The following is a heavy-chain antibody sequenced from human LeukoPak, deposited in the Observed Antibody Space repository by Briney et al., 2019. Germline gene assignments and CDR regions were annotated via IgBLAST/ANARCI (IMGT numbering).Heavy chain of an antibody. CDR2: INSDERIK. Sequence: GGSLRLSCAASGFPFRSYWMHWVRQAPGKGLVWVSGINSDERIKKTADSVKGRFTISRDNAKNTLYLQMNSLRADDTAVYYCARDDGDGYIHYFDYWGQGTLVTVSS. V-gene: IGHV3-74*01. CDR1: GFPFRSYW. D-gene: IGHD5-24*01. CDR3: ARDDGDGYIHYFDY. J-gene: IGHJ4*02.